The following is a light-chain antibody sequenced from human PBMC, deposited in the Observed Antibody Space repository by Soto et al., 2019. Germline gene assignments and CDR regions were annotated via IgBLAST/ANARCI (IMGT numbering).Light chain of an antibody. CDR2: DAS. J-gene: IGKJ1*01. V-gene: IGKV1-5*01. Sequence: IQLTQSPSTVSAALGDRVTITCRASQSLNNRLAWYQQKPGKAPKLLIYDASTLESGVSSRFSGTGSETECTLTISSLQPDDFATYFCQHYNSYPWTFGQGTKVDIK. CDR1: QSLNNR. CDR3: QHYNSYPWT.